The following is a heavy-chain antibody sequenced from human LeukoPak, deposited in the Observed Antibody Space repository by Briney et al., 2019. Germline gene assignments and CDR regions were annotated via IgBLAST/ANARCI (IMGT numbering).Heavy chain of an antibody. D-gene: IGHD2-8*01. CDR1: GGTFSSYA. CDR2: IIPIFGTA. J-gene: IGHJ4*02. Sequence: SVKVSCKASGGTFSSYAISWVRQAPGQGLEWMGGIIPIFGTANYAQKFQGRVTITADKSTSTAYMELSSLRSEDTAVYYCARFNGNAFFYYFDYGGQEPRSPVSS. CDR3: ARFNGNAFFYYFDY. V-gene: IGHV1-69*06.